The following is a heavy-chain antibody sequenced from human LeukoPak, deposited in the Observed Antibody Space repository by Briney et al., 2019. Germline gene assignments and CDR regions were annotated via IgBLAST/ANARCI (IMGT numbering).Heavy chain of an antibody. CDR2: IYYSGST. D-gene: IGHD6-13*01. J-gene: IGHJ6*02. Sequence: SETLSLTCTVSGGSISSYYWSWIRQPPGKGLEWIGYIYYSGSTNYNPSLKSRVTISVDTSKNQFSLKLSSVTAADSAVYYCARDRYSSSWTSTGKGSNYYGMDVWGQGTTVTVSS. V-gene: IGHV4-59*01. CDR3: ARDRYSSSWTSTGKGSNYYGMDV. CDR1: GGSISSYY.